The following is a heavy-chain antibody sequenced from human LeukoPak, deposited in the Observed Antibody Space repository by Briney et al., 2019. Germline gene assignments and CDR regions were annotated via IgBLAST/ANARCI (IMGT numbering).Heavy chain of an antibody. J-gene: IGHJ4*02. D-gene: IGHD3-22*01. CDR3: ARGGGHHSRGGGPYYYDSSGYSYTFDY. CDR2: INHSGST. V-gene: IGHV4-34*01. Sequence: SETLSLTCAVYGGSFSGYYWSWIRQPPGKGLEWIGEINHSGSTNYNPSLKSRVTISVDTSKNQFSLKLSSVTAADTAVYYCARGGGHHSRGGGPYYYDSSGYSYTFDYWGQGTLVTVSS. CDR1: GGSFSGYY.